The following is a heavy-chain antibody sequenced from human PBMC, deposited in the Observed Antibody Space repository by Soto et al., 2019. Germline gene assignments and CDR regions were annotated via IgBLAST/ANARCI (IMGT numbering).Heavy chain of an antibody. D-gene: IGHD3-3*01. V-gene: IGHV1-8*01. CDR2: MNPNSGNT. CDR3: ARGVVNIDY. Sequence: QVQLVQSGAEVKKPGASVKVSCKASGYTFTSYDINWVRQATGQGLEWMGWMNPNSGNTGYEQKFQGRVTMTRNTSLRTAYMELSSLRSDDTAVDYCARGVVNIDYWGQGTLVTVSS. J-gene: IGHJ4*02. CDR1: GYTFTSYD.